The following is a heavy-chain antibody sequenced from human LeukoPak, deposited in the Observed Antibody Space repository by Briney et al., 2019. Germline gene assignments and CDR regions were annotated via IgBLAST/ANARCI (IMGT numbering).Heavy chain of an antibody. CDR1: GYTFTSYG. D-gene: IGHD3-3*01. J-gene: IGHJ4*02. Sequence: SVKVSCKASGYTFTSYGISWVRQAPGQGLEWMGRIIPIFGTANYAQKFQGRVTITTDESTSTAYMELSSLRSEDTAVYYCASQRRSGYPGGSGYFDYWGQGTLVTASS. V-gene: IGHV1-69*05. CDR3: ASQRRSGYPGGSGYFDY. CDR2: IIPIFGTA.